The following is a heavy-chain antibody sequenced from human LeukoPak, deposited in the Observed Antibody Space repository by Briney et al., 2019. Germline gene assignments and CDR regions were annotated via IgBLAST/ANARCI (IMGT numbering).Heavy chain of an antibody. CDR1: GFTFSSYA. J-gene: IGHJ4*02. CDR3: AKEDYYDSSDSDFDY. CDR2: ISGSGGST. V-gene: IGHV3-23*01. Sequence: GGSLRHSCAASGFTFSSYAMSWVRQAPGKGLEWVSAISGSGGSTYYADSVKGRFTISRDNSKNTLYLQMNSLRAEDTAVYNCAKEDYYDSSDSDFDYWGQGTLVTVSS. D-gene: IGHD3-22*01.